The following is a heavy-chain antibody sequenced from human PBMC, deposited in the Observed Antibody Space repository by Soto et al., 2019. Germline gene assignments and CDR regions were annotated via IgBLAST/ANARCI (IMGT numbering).Heavy chain of an antibody. Sequence: QVQLVQSGAEVQKPGSSVKVSCKASGGTFSSYAISWVRQAPGHGLEWMGGIIPISDTTNYAQKFQGRVTLTADESTSTAYMELSSLRSEDTAVYYCARSQGSSTSLEIYYYYYYGMDVWGHGTTVTVSS. V-gene: IGHV1-69*01. J-gene: IGHJ6*02. CDR2: IIPISDTT. D-gene: IGHD2-2*01. CDR1: GGTFSSYA. CDR3: ARSQGSSTSLEIYYYYYYGMDV.